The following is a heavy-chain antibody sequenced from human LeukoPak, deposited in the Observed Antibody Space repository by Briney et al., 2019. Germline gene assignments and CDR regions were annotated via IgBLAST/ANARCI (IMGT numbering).Heavy chain of an antibody. J-gene: IGHJ4*02. D-gene: IGHD6-19*01. V-gene: IGHV3-7*01. CDR2: IKQDGSEK. CDR3: AGGTGWLADS. CDR1: GITFSNHW. Sequence: GGSLRLSCVASGITFSNHWMQWVRQAPGEGLEWVANIKQDGSEKFYLESVKGRFTISRDNAKNSLYLQMNSLRVEDTALYYCAGGTGWLADSWGQGSLVTVSS.